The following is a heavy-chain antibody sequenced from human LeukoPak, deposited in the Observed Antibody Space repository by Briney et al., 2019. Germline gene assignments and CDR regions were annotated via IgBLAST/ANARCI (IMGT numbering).Heavy chain of an antibody. CDR3: ARVVVISSYYYYYMDV. V-gene: IGHV4-59*01. CDR2: INYSGST. D-gene: IGHD3-22*01. J-gene: IGHJ6*03. CDR1: GGSISSYY. Sequence: SETLSLTCTVSGGSISSYYWSWIRQPPGKGLEWIRYINYSGSTNYNPSLKRRVTISVDTSKNQFSLKLSSVTAADTAVYYCARVVVISSYYYYYMDVWGKGTTVTISS.